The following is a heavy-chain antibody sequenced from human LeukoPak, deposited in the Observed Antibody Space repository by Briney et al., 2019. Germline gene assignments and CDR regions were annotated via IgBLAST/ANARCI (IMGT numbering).Heavy chain of an antibody. D-gene: IGHD5-12*01. Sequence: PGGSLRLFCAASGFTFSSYAMHWVRPAPGKGLEYVSAISSNGGSTYYANSVKGRFTISRDNSKNTLYLQMGSLRAEDMAVYYCARAGRDGYSGYDFDYWGQGTLVTVSS. CDR1: GFTFSSYA. CDR3: ARAGRDGYSGYDFDY. V-gene: IGHV3-64*01. J-gene: IGHJ4*02. CDR2: ISSNGGST.